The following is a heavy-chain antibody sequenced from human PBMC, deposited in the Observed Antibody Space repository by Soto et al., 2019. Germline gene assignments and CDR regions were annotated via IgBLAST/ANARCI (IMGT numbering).Heavy chain of an antibody. D-gene: IGHD6-13*01. J-gene: IGHJ1*01. V-gene: IGHV1-2*02. CDR1: GYTFTGYY. CDR3: AREVNTPAAVSKEYFQH. Sequence: ASVKVSCKASGYTFTGYYMHWVRQAPGQGLEWMGWINPNSGGTNYAQKFQGRVTMTRDTSISTAYMELSRLRSDDTAVYYCAREVNTPAAVSKEYFQHWGQGTLVTVSS. CDR2: INPNSGGT.